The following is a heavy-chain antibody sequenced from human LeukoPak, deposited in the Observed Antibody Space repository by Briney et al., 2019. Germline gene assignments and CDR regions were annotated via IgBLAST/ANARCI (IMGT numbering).Heavy chain of an antibody. V-gene: IGHV3-23*01. J-gene: IGHJ4*02. Sequence: GGSLRLSCAASGFTFSSYAMSWVRQAPGKGLEWVSAISGSGGSTYCADSVKGRFTISRDNSKNTLYLQMNSLRAEDTAVYYCAKDLWELRSFDYWGQGTLVTVSS. CDR3: AKDLWELRSFDY. D-gene: IGHD1-26*01. CDR2: ISGSGGST. CDR1: GFTFSSYA.